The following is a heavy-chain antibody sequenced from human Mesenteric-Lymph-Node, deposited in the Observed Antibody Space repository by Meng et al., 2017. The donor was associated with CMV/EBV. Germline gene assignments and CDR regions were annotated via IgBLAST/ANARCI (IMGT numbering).Heavy chain of an antibody. CDR2: IYHSGYT. Sequence: SGGSISSSDGWSWVRQSPGKAPEWIGEIYHSGYTNYNPSLKSRVAMSVDKSKNKFTLTLKSMTAADTAVYYCARIPEMASAGTHFDYWGQGILVTVSS. D-gene: IGHD6-13*01. CDR3: ARIPEMASAGTHFDY. J-gene: IGHJ4*02. V-gene: IGHV4-4*02. CDR1: GGSISSSDG.